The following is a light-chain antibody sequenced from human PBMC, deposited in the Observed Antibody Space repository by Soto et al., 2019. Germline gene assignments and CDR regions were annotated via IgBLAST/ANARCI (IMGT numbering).Light chain of an antibody. CDR3: AAWDDILKDWV. J-gene: IGLJ3*02. Sequence: QSVLTQPPSASGTPGQRVTISCSGSDSNIGSNGVNWYQHLPGMAPKLLTHSNDHRPSGVADRFAGSKSGTSASRAISGLQYEDEADYYCAAWDDILKDWVFGGGTTLTVL. CDR1: DSNIGSNG. V-gene: IGLV1-44*01. CDR2: SND.